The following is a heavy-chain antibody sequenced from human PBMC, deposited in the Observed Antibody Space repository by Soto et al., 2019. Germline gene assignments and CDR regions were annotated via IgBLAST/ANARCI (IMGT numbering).Heavy chain of an antibody. D-gene: IGHD2-8*02. Sequence: QVQLVESGGGVVQPGRSLRLSCTATGFTFSSYGMHWVRQAPGKGQEWVSVIWYDGSSKYYADSVNGRFTISRDNSKNTLYLQMNSLRAEDTAVYYCARDRVVSRPDNFDYWGQGSLVTVSS. V-gene: IGHV3-33*01. CDR2: IWYDGSSK. CDR3: ARDRVVSRPDNFDY. J-gene: IGHJ4*02. CDR1: GFTFSSYG.